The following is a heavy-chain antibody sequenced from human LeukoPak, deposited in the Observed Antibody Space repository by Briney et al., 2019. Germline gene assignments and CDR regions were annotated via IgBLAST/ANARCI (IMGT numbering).Heavy chain of an antibody. J-gene: IGHJ4*02. CDR3: ARGYLTSNLPNGY. Sequence: ASVKVSCKVSGYTLTELSMHWVRQAPGKGLEWMGGFDPEDGETIYAQKFQGRVTMTTDTSTSTAYMELRSLRSDDTAVYYCARGYLTSNLPNGYWGQGTLVTVSS. CDR1: GYTLTELS. CDR2: FDPEDGET. V-gene: IGHV1-24*01. D-gene: IGHD1-1*01.